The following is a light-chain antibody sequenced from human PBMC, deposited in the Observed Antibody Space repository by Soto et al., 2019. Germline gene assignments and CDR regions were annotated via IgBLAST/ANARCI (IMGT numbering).Light chain of an antibody. CDR2: EVT. CDR1: SSDVGIYNY. CDR3: SSYTTSSTRV. V-gene: IGLV2-14*01. J-gene: IGLJ1*01. Sequence: QSALTQPASVSSSPGQSIAISCTGSSSDVGIYNYVSWYQQHPGKVPKLIIYEVTNRPSGVSNRFSGSKSGNTASLTISGLQAEDEADYYCSSYTTSSTRVFGTGTKVTVL.